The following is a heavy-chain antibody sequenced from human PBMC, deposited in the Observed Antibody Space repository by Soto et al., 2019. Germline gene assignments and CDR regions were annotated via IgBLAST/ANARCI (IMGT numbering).Heavy chain of an antibody. V-gene: IGHV3-11*06. CDR2: IGGLYSGT. CDR1: GGSFSGYY. CDR3: VRDHLYAFDI. Sequence: LSLTCAVYGGSFSGYYWSWIRQAPGKGLEWLSYIGGLYSGTYYADSVKGRFMISRDNAKNSLYLQMNSLRDEDTAVYYCVRDHLYAFDIWGQGTMVTVSS. J-gene: IGHJ3*02.